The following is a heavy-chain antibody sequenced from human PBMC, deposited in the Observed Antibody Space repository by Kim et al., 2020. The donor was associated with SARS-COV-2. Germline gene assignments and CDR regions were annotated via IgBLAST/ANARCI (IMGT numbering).Heavy chain of an antibody. Sequence: SETLSLTCAVYGGSFSGYYWSWIRQPPGKGLEWIGEINHSGSTNYNPSLKSRVTISVDTSKNQFSLKLSSVTAADTAVYYCARTLYDSSGHFDYWGQGTLVTVSS. CDR1: GGSFSGYY. CDR2: INHSGST. D-gene: IGHD3-22*01. CDR3: ARTLYDSSGHFDY. V-gene: IGHV4-34*01. J-gene: IGHJ4*02.